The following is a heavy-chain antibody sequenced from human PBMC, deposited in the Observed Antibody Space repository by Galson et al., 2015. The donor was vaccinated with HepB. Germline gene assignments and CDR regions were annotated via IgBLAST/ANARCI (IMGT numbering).Heavy chain of an antibody. J-gene: IGHJ4*02. V-gene: IGHV2-5*02. Sequence: ALVKPTQTLTLTCTFSGFSLSTSGVGVGWIRQPPGKALEWHALIYWDDDKRYSPSLKSRLTITKDTSKNQVVLTMTNMDPVDTATYYCAHLSDGLSEYYFDYWGQGTLVTVSS. CDR3: AHLSDGLSEYYFDY. D-gene: IGHD3-9*01. CDR1: GFSLSTSGVG. CDR2: IYWDDDK.